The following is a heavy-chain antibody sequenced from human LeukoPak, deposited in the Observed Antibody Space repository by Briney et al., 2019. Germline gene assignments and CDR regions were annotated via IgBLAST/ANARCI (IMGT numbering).Heavy chain of an antibody. J-gene: IGHJ3*02. Sequence: ASVKVSCKASGYTFSSHYLHWLRQAPGQGLEWMGIINPSGGSPSYGQTFQGRLSMTTDTSTNTVYMELSSLRSEDTAVYYCTRVRAVAEKCNAFDIWGQGTMVIVSS. CDR1: GYTFSSHY. D-gene: IGHD6-19*01. CDR2: INPSGGSP. CDR3: TRVRAVAEKCNAFDI. V-gene: IGHV1-46*01.